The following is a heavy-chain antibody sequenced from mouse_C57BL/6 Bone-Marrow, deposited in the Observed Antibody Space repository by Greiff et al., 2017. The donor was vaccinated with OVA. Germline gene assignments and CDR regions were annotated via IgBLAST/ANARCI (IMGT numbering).Heavy chain of an antibody. Sequence: DVMLVESGGGLVKPGGSLTLSCAASGFTFSDYGMHWVRQAPEKGLEWVAYISSGSSTIYYADTVKGRFTISRDNAKNTLFLQMTSLRSEDTAMYYCAPIYYDYDVTYWGQGTLVTVSA. J-gene: IGHJ3*01. CDR3: APIYYDYDVTY. D-gene: IGHD2-4*01. V-gene: IGHV5-17*01. CDR1: GFTFSDYG. CDR2: ISSGSSTI.